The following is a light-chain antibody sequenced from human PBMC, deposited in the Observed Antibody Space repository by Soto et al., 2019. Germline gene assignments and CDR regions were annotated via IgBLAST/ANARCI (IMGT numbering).Light chain of an antibody. J-gene: IGKJ1*01. CDR1: QSVSSSY. Sequence: EIVLTQSPGTLSLSPGERATLSCRASQSVSSSYLAWYQQRPGQAPRLLFCGASSRATGIPDRFSGSGSGTDFTLTISRLEPEDFATYYCQQYNSYPWTFGQGTKVEIK. V-gene: IGKV3-20*01. CDR2: GAS. CDR3: QQYNSYPWT.